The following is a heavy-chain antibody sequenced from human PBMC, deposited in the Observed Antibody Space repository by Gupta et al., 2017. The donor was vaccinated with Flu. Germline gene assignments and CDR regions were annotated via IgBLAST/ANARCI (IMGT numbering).Heavy chain of an antibody. CDR2: IYWDDHK. Sequence: QITLKESGPTLVRPTQTLTLTCTFSGFSLSTDGLAVGWIRQPPGKALEWLAVIYWDDHKRYSPSLGSRLTITKDTSKNQVILTMTNVDPVDTGTYYCSHCPTKNSCYRGYFDFWGQGTLVTVSS. CDR1: GFSLSTDGLA. CDR3: SHCPTKNSCYRGYFDF. D-gene: IGHD3-10*01. V-gene: IGHV2-5*02. J-gene: IGHJ4*02.